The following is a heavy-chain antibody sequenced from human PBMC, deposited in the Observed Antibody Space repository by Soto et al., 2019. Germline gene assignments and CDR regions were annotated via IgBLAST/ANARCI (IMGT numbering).Heavy chain of an antibody. J-gene: IGHJ4*02. CDR2: IKQDGSEK. CDR1: GFGFSNYW. D-gene: IGHD3-10*01. Sequence: EVRLVESGGGLVQAGGSLRLSCAASGFGFSNYWMTWFRQAPGRGLERVANIKQDGSEKYYVDSVKGRFVISRDNAKNSLFLQMDSLRAEDTAVYYCTRADGSGDCPPRWGQGTLVTVSS. CDR3: TRADGSGDCPPR. V-gene: IGHV3-7*04.